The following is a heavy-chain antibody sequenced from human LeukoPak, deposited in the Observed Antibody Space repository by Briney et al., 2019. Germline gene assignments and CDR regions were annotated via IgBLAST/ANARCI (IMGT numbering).Heavy chain of an antibody. CDR3: ASSGWYGGYYFDY. J-gene: IGHJ4*02. V-gene: IGHV1-69*13. Sequence: ASVKVYCKASGGTFISYAISWVRQAPGQGLEWMGGIIPIFGTANYAQKFQGRVTITADESTSTAYMELSSLRSEDTAVYYCASSGWYGGYYFDYWGQGTLVTVSS. CDR2: IIPIFGTA. CDR1: GGTFISYA. D-gene: IGHD6-19*01.